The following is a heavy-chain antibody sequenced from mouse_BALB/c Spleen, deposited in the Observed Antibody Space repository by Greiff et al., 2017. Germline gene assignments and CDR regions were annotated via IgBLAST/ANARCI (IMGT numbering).Heavy chain of an antibody. J-gene: IGHJ3*01. V-gene: IGHV14-3*02. CDR2: IDPANGNT. CDR3: ARMGTGSAWFAY. Sequence: VQLKQSGAELVKPGASVKLSCTASGFNIKDTYMHWVKQRPEQGLEWIGRIDPANGNTKYDPKFQGKATITADTSSNTAYLQLSSLTSEDTAVYYCARMGTGSAWFAYWGQGTLVTVSA. CDR1: GFNIKDTY. D-gene: IGHD4-1*01.